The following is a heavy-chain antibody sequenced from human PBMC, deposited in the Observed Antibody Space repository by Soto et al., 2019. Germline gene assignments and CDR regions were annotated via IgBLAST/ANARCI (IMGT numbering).Heavy chain of an antibody. V-gene: IGHV3-7*01. CDR1: GFSFSSHW. D-gene: IGHD1-26*01. CDR2: INQAGNEK. CDR3: SGAESPDTAYFSLY. Sequence: GGSLRLSCAASGFSFSSHWMCWVRQTPGKGLEWVATINQAGNEKYYVDSVKGRFTISRDNAKNSLYLQVSSLRAEDTAVYYCSGAESPDTAYFSLYWGQGTPVTVSS. J-gene: IGHJ4*02.